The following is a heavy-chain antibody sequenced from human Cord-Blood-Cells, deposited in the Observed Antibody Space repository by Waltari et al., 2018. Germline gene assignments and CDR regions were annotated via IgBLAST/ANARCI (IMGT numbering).Heavy chain of an antibody. CDR3: ARLSSDCSGGSCYYFDY. Sequence: QVQLVQSGAEVKKPGSSVKVSCKASGGTFSSYAISWVRQAPGQGLEWMGGIIHIFGTANYAQKFQGRVTITAGESTSTAYMELGSLRAEDTAVYYCARLSSDCSGGSCYYFDYWGQGTLVTVSS. J-gene: IGHJ4*02. V-gene: IGHV1-69*12. CDR2: IIHIFGTA. D-gene: IGHD2-15*01. CDR1: GGTFSSYA.